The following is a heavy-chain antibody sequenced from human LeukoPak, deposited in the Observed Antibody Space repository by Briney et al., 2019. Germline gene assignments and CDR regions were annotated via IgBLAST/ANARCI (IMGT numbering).Heavy chain of an antibody. CDR3: ARAPPIYHYYYGMDV. CDR2: IYYSGST. CDR1: GGSISNYY. J-gene: IGHJ6*02. Sequence: SETLSLTCTVSGGSISNYYLNWIRQPPGKGLEWIGYIYYSGSTNYNPALKSRVTISGDTSKNEFSLKLTSVTAADTAVYYCARAPPIYHYYYGMDVWGQGTTVTASS. V-gene: IGHV4-59*01.